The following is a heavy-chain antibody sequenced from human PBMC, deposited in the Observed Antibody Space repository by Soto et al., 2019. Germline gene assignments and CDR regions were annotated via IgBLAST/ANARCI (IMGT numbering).Heavy chain of an antibody. Sequence: QVQLVQSGAEVKKPGSSVKVSCKASGGSFSSYAISWVRQAPGQGLEWMGGITPIFGTANNAQKFQSRVKITADKSTSTAYIELSSLRSEDAAVYYCARGRDSSVYYANHYYYYGMDVWGQGTTVTVSS. CDR2: ITPIFGTA. V-gene: IGHV1-69*06. D-gene: IGHD3-22*01. CDR3: ARGRDSSVYYANHYYYYGMDV. J-gene: IGHJ6*02. CDR1: GGSFSSYA.